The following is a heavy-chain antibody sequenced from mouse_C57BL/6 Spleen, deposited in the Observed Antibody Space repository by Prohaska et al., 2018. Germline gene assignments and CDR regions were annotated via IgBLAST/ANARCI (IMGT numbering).Heavy chain of an antibody. CDR3: AREKAYGKGAMDY. CDR1: GYSITSGYY. Sequence: DVQLQESGPGLVKPSQSLSLTCSVTGYSITSGYYWNWIRQFPGNKLEWMGYISYDGSNNYNPSLKNRISITRDTSKNQFFLKLNSVTTEDTATYYCAREKAYGKGAMDYWGQGTSVTVSS. D-gene: IGHD2-1*01. J-gene: IGHJ4*01. V-gene: IGHV3-6*01. CDR2: ISYDGSN.